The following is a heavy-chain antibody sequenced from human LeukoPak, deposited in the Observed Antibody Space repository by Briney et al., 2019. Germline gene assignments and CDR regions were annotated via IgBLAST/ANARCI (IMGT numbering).Heavy chain of an antibody. D-gene: IGHD3-10*01. V-gene: IGHV4-34*01. J-gene: IGHJ6*03. CDR2: INHSGST. CDR1: GGSFSGYY. CDR3: AIRSYSYSSVNYYYYMDV. Sequence: SETLSLTCAVYGGSFSGYYWSWIRQPPGNGLEWIGEINHSGSTNYNPSLKSRVTISVDTSKNQFSLKLSSVTAADTAVYYCAIRSYSYSSVNYYYYMDVWGKGPTLTLSS.